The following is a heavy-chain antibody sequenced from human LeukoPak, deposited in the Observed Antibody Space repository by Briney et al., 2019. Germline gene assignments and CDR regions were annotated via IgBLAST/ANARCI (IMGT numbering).Heavy chain of an antibody. CDR3: ARQGARFGELLSFYAMDV. J-gene: IGHJ6*02. V-gene: IGHV4-59*08. CDR2: IYYSGST. CDR1: GGPISSYP. Sequence: SETLSLTCTVSGGPISSYPWNWIRQPPGKGLEWIGNIYYSGSTNYNPSLKSRVTISPATSKNQFSLRLSSVTAADTAVYYCARQGARFGELLSFYAMDVWGQGTTVTVSS. D-gene: IGHD3-10*01.